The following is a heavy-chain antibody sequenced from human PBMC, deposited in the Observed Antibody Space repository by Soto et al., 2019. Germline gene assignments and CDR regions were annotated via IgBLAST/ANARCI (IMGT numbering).Heavy chain of an antibody. V-gene: IGHV3-21*01. CDR3: ARSARGVGATRGGMDV. Sequence: EVQLVESGGGLVKPGGSLTLSCAASGFTFSSYSMNWVRQAPGKGLEWVSSISSSSSYIYYADSVKGRFTISRDNAKNSLYLQMNSLRAEDTAVYYCARSARGVGATRGGMDVWGQGTTVTVSS. D-gene: IGHD1-26*01. CDR2: ISSSSSYI. CDR1: GFTFSSYS. J-gene: IGHJ6*02.